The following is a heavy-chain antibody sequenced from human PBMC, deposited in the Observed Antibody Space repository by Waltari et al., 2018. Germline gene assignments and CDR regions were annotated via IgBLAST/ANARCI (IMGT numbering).Heavy chain of an antibody. V-gene: IGHV4-59*11. CDR3: ARELLVGNWFDP. CDR2: IYYSGST. CDR1: GGSISNHY. Sequence: QVQLQESGPGLVKPSETLSLTCTVSGGSISNHYWSWNRQPPGKGLEWIGYIYYSGSTNYNPSLKSRVTISVDTSKNQFSLNLSSVTAADTAVYYCARELLVGNWFDPWGQGTLVTVSS. D-gene: IGHD1-26*01. J-gene: IGHJ5*02.